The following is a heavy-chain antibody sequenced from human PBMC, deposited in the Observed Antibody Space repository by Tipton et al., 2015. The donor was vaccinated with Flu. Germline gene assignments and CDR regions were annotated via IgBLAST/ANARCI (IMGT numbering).Heavy chain of an antibody. J-gene: IGHJ5*02. V-gene: IGHV4-34*01. Sequence: TLSLTCAVYGGSFSGYYWSWIRQSPGKGLEGIGEINQSGRPNYNPSLKNRVTISVDTSKNQFSLSLTSVTAADTAMYYCARGSWEVRFDPWGQGTLVTVSS. CDR1: GGSFSGYY. CDR3: ARGSWEVRFDP. CDR2: INQSGRP. D-gene: IGHD1-26*01.